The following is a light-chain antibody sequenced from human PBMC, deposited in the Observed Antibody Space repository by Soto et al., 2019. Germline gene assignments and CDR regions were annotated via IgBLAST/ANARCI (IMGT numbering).Light chain of an antibody. J-gene: IGLJ1*01. Sequence: QSALTQPASVSGSSGQSITISCTGTSSDVGGYNYVSWYQQHPGKAPKLMIYEVSNRPSGVSNRFSGSRSGSTASLTISGLQAEDEADYYCSSYTSSSIDYVFGTGTKLTVL. CDR3: SSYTSSSIDYV. CDR1: SSDVGGYNY. V-gene: IGLV2-14*01. CDR2: EVS.